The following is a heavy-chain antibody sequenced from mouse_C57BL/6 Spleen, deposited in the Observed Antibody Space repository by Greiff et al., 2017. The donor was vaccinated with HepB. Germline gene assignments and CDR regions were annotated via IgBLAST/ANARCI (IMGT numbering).Heavy chain of an antibody. CDR1: GYTFTDYE. CDR3: TRGYGNYDY. CDR2: IDPETGGT. D-gene: IGHD2-1*01. J-gene: IGHJ2*01. Sequence: QVQLLQSGAELVRPGASVTLSCKASGYTFTDYEMHWVKQTPVHGLEWIGAIDPETGGTAYNQKFKGKAILTADKSSSTAYMELRSLTSEDSAVYYCTRGYGNYDYWGQGTTLTVSS. V-gene: IGHV1-15*01.